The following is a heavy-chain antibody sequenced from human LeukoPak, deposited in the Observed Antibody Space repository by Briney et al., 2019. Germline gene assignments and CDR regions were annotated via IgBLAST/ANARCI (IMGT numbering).Heavy chain of an antibody. CDR1: GGSFSGYY. D-gene: IGHD6-13*01. J-gene: IGHJ3*02. V-gene: IGHV4-34*01. Sequence: SETLSLTCAVYGGSFSGYYWSWIRQPPGNGLEWIGEINHSGSTNYNPSLKSRVTISVDTSKNQFSLKLSSVTAADTAVYYCARGPFSSSWSNDAFDIWGQGTMVTVSS. CDR3: ARGPFSSSWSNDAFDI. CDR2: INHSGST.